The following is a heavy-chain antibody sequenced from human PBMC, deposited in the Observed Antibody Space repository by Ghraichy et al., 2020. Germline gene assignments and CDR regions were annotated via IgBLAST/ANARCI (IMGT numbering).Heavy chain of an antibody. J-gene: IGHJ6*02. CDR1: GYTFTGYY. Sequence: ASVKVSCKASGYTFTGYYMHWVRQAPGPGLEWMGRINPNSGGTNYAQKFQGRVTMTRDTSITTAYMELSRLRSDDTAVYYCARDCLCTSTSCSLRYGMDVWGQGTTVTVSS. D-gene: IGHD2-2*01. CDR3: ARDCLCTSTSCSLRYGMDV. CDR2: INPNSGGT. V-gene: IGHV1-2*06.